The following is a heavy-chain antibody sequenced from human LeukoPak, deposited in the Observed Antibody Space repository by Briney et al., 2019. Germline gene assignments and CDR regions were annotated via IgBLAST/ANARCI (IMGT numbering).Heavy chain of an antibody. CDR3: ARDNQNRIAAASY. V-gene: IGHV3-30*03. J-gene: IGHJ4*02. Sequence: GGSLRLSCAASGFTFSSYGMHWVRQAPGKGLEWVAVISYDGSNKYYADSVKGRFTISRDNSKNTLYLQMNSLRAEDTAVYYCARDNQNRIAAASYWGQGTLVTVSS. D-gene: IGHD6-13*01. CDR2: ISYDGSNK. CDR1: GFTFSSYG.